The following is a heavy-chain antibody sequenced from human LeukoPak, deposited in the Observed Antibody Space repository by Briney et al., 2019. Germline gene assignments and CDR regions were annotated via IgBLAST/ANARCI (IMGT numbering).Heavy chain of an antibody. J-gene: IGHJ4*02. CDR2: IGSRSTTI. CDR3: ARDFGRWFLDY. Sequence: PGGSLRLSCAASGFMFSSYEMNWVRQAPGKGLEWVSFIGSRSTTIYYADSVKGRFTISRDNAKNSLYLQMNSLRAEDTAVYYCARDFGRWFLDYWGQGTLVTVSS. CDR1: GFMFSSYE. V-gene: IGHV3-48*03. D-gene: IGHD4-23*01.